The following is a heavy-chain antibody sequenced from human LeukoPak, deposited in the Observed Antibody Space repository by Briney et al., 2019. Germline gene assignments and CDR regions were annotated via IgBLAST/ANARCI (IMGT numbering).Heavy chain of an antibody. J-gene: IGHJ4*02. Sequence: PSETLSLTCTVSGGSISSYYWSWIRQPPGKGLEWIGYIYYSGSTNYNPSLKSRVTISVDTSKNQFSLKLSPVTAADTAVYYCARGFGYSSSWYGYWGQGTLVTVSS. V-gene: IGHV4-59*01. D-gene: IGHD6-13*01. CDR3: ARGFGYSSSWYGY. CDR1: GGSISSYY. CDR2: IYYSGST.